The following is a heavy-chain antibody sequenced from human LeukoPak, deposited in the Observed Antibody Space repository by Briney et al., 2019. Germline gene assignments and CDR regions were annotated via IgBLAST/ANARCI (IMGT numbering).Heavy chain of an antibody. D-gene: IGHD2-21*02. J-gene: IGHJ4*02. CDR3: ARDPPPYCGGDCPSY. V-gene: IGHV4-61*01. Sequence: SETLSLTCTVSGGSVSSGSYYWSWIRQPPGKGLGWIGYIYYSGSTNYNPSLKSRVTISVDTSKNQFSLKLSSVTAADTAVYYCARDPPPYCGGDCPSYWGQGTLVTVSS. CDR1: GGSVSSGSYY. CDR2: IYYSGST.